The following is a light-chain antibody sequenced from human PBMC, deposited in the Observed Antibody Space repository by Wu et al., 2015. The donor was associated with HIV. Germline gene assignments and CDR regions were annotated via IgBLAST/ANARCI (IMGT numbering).Light chain of an antibody. CDR2: GAS. J-gene: IGKJ2*02. V-gene: IGKV3-20*01. Sequence: EIVLTQSPGTLSLSPGERATLSCRASQSLSTNYLAWYQHQPGQAPRLLIYGASSRASGIPDRFSGSGSGTDFTLTISRVEPEDFATYYCQQSYSTSGTFGQGTKLEIK. CDR1: QSLSTNY. CDR3: QQSYSTSGT.